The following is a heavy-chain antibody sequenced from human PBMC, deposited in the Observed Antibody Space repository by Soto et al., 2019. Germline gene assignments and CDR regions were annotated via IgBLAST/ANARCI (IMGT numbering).Heavy chain of an antibody. CDR1: GYTFTGYY. CDR2: INPNSGGT. V-gene: IGHV1-2*02. CDR3: ARDFSSGWYPQGLDY. D-gene: IGHD6-19*01. J-gene: IGHJ4*02. Sequence: GASVKVSCKASGYTFTGYYMHWVRQAPGQGLEWMGWINPNSGGTNYAQKFQGRVTMTRDTSISTAYMELSRLRSDDTAVYYCARDFSSGWYPQGLDYWGQGTLVTVS.